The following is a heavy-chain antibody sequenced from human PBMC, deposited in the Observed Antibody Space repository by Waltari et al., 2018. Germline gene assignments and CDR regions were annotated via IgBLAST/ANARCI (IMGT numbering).Heavy chain of an antibody. Sequence: EVELVESGGDLVQPGGSLRLSCAASGFSFSTYWMSWVRQAPGKGVGWGANIKQDGSGKYYVDSVKGRFAISRDNPKNSLYLQMNSLSAEDTAVYYCAGGSGWLIDYWGQGTLVTVSS. D-gene: IGHD6-19*01. CDR2: IKQDGSGK. J-gene: IGHJ4*02. CDR3: AGGSGWLIDY. CDR1: GFSFSTYW. V-gene: IGHV3-7*01.